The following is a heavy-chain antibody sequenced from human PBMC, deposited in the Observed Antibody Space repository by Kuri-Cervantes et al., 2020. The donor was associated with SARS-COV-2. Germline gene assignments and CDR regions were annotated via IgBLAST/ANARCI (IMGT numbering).Heavy chain of an antibody. J-gene: IGHJ4*01. CDR3: ARGGSVSTASLL. CDR1: GGSIGGYY. Sequence: ESLKISCTVSGGSIGGYYWTWIRQPPGKGLEWIGNIYYSENTKYNPSLKSRVTISIDTSKNQLSLNLSSVTATDTAVYYCARGGSVSTASLLWGHGTLVTVSS. D-gene: IGHD3-10*01. V-gene: IGHV4-59*01. CDR2: IYYSENT.